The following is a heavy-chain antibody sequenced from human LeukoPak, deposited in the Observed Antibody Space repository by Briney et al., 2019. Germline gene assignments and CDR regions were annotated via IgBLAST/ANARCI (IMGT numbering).Heavy chain of an antibody. D-gene: IGHD3-22*01. CDR3: ARGPDFYDSSGYYPI. J-gene: IGHJ4*02. CDR1: GGSFRNYY. CDR2: INHSGST. Sequence: SETLSLTCAVYGGSFRNYYWSWIRQPPGKGLEWIGEINHSGSTKYNPSLKSRVTVSVDRSKNQFSLKLSSVTAADTAVYYCARGPDFYDSSGYYPIWGQGTLVTVSS. V-gene: IGHV4-34*01.